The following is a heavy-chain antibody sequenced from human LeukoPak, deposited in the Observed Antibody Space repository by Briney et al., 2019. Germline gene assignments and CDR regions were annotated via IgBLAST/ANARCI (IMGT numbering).Heavy chain of an antibody. V-gene: IGHV3-23*01. CDR2: ISDSGGWS. CDR1: GFTFSSYA. J-gene: IGHJ3*01. D-gene: IGHD6-13*01. Sequence: GGSLRLSCAASGFTFSSYAMTWVRQAPGKGLEWVSVISDSGGWSNHADSVKGRFTISRDDSKNTLYLHMNSLRADDTAVYYCARARQEAAGTGAFDVWGQGTMVTVSS. CDR3: ARARQEAAGTGAFDV.